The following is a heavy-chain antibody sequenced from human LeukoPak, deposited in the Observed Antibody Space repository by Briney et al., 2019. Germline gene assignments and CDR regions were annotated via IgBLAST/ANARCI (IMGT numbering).Heavy chain of an antibody. CDR1: GFTFSDYY. D-gene: IGHD3-10*01. V-gene: IGHV3-11*04. Sequence: GGSLRLSCAASGFTFSDYYMSWIRQAPGKGLEWVSYISSSGRTIYYADSVKGRFTISRDNAKNSLYLQMNSLRAEDTAVYYCARDHPDPPGVIGRGVAYWGQGTLVTVSS. CDR2: ISSSGRTI. CDR3: ARDHPDPPGVIGRGVAY. J-gene: IGHJ4*02.